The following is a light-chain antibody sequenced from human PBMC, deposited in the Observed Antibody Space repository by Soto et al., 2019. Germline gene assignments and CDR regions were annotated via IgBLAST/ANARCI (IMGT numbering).Light chain of an antibody. V-gene: IGKV3-15*01. CDR3: HQYTHWPWT. CDR2: GAS. J-gene: IGKJ1*01. Sequence: EIAMTQSPASLSVSPGERVTLSCTASQSVSRYLAWYQQIPGQAPRLLIHGASTGAIGVPDRFSGSGSETEFTITISYLQAEDSAIYCCHQYTHWPWTFGQGNKV. CDR1: QSVSRY.